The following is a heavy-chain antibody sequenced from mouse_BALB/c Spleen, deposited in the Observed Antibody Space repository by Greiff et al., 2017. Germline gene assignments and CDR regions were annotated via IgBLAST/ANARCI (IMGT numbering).Heavy chain of an antibody. V-gene: IGHV1S41*01. D-gene: IGHD2-10*02. CDR1: GYTFTSYW. J-gene: IGHJ1*01. CDR2: IAPGSGST. Sequence: DLVKPGASVKLSCKASGYTFTSYWINWIKQRPGQGLEWIGRIAPGSGSTYYNEMFKGKATLTVDTSSSTAYIQRSSLSSEDSAVYFCARRGYGNDVNWYFDVWGAGTTVTVSS. CDR3: ARRGYGNDVNWYFDV.